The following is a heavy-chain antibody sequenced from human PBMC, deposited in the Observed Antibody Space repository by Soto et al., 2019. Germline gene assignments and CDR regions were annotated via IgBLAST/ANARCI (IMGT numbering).Heavy chain of an antibody. J-gene: IGHJ5*02. CDR3: ARVIIAAAGTQPINWFDP. Sequence: QVQLQESGPGLVKPSQTLSLTCTVSGGSISSGGYYWSWIRQHPGKGLEWIGYIYYSGSTYYNPSLKSRVTISVDTSKNQFSLKLSSVTAADTAVYYCARVIIAAAGTQPINWFDPWGQGTLVTVSS. V-gene: IGHV4-31*03. CDR2: IYYSGST. CDR1: GGSISSGGYY. D-gene: IGHD6-13*01.